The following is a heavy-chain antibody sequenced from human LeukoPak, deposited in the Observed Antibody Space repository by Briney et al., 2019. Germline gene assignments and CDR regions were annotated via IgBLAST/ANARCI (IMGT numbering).Heavy chain of an antibody. CDR2: IKQDGSEK. J-gene: IGHJ6*02. CDR3: ARDGGYSSGWYDFYHYGMDX. Sequence: GGSLRLSCVASGFTFSRYWMSWVRQAPGKGLEWVANIKQDGSEKYYVDSVKVRFTISRDNAKNSLYMQMNNLRAEDTAVYYCARDGGYSSGWYDFYHYGMDXXXQGTAVTVSS. V-gene: IGHV3-7*01. D-gene: IGHD6-19*01. CDR1: GFTFSRYW.